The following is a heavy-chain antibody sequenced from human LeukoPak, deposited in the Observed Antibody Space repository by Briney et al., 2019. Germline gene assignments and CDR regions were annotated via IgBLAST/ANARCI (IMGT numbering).Heavy chain of an antibody. CDR3: ARDGAGRMFVGFDI. CDR1: GFTYSGYA. CDR2: ISSNGGST. V-gene: IGHV3-64*01. J-gene: IGHJ3*02. D-gene: IGHD3-10*02. Sequence: GSLRLSCAAFGFTYSGYAMQWVRQAPGKGLEYVSAISSNGGSTYYANSVKGRFTISRDNSKNTLYLQMGSLRGEDMAVYYCARDGAGRMFVGFDIWGQGTMVTVSS.